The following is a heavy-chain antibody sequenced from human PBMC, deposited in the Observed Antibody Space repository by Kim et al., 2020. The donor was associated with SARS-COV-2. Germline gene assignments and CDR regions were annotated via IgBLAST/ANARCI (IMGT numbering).Heavy chain of an antibody. Sequence: GGSLRLSCAASGFTFSSYWMHWVRQAPGKGLVWVSRINGDGGTTSYADSVRGRFTISRDNAKSTLYLQMNSLRAEDTAVYYCGVRRSARGFDYFGHWGQG. J-gene: IGHJ4*02. CDR2: INGDGGTT. CDR3: GVRRSARGFDYFGH. D-gene: IGHD3-10*01. CDR1: GFTFSSYW. V-gene: IGHV3-74*01.